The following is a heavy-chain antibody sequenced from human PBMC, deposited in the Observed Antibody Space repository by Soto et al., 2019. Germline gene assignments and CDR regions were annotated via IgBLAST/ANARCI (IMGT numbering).Heavy chain of an antibody. Sequence: ASLKVSFKSAGYTFTNYSVHCLRHSPGQRLEWMGWINAGDGNTKYSRNFQGRVTITRDTSASTAYMELSSLRSEDTAVYYCVRDGAVAGNINFDFWGQGTLVTVSS. D-gene: IGHD6-19*01. V-gene: IGHV1-3*01. CDR3: VRDGAVAGNINFDF. CDR2: INAGDGNT. CDR1: GYTFTNYS. J-gene: IGHJ4*02.